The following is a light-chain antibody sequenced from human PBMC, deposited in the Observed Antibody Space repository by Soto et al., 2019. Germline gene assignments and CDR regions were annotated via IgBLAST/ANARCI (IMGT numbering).Light chain of an antibody. V-gene: IGKV3-15*01. CDR3: QQYNNWPPYT. CDR2: GAS. CDR1: QSVSSN. J-gene: IGKJ2*01. Sequence: EIVMTQSPATLSLSPGERATLSCRASQSVSSNLAWYQQKPGQAPTLLLYGASTSTTSIPARFSSGGSGTEFTLTISSLQSEDFSVYYCQQYNNWPPYTFGQGTKLEIK.